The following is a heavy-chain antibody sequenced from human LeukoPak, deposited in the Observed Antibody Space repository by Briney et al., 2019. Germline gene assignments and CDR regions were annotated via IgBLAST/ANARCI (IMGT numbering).Heavy chain of an antibody. V-gene: IGHV3-23*01. CDR3: AKDWSGGWYFLACY. D-gene: IGHD6-19*01. Sequence: PGGSLRLSYAASGFTFSSYAMSWVRQAPGKGLEWVSAISGSGGSTYYADSVKGRFTISRDNSKNTLYLQMNSLRAEDTAVYYCAKDWSGGWYFLACYWGQGTLVTVSS. CDR2: ISGSGGST. J-gene: IGHJ4*02. CDR1: GFTFSSYA.